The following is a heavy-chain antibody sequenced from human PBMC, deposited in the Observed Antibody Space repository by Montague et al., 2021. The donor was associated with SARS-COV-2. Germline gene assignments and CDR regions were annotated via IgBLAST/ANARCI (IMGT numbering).Heavy chain of an antibody. J-gene: IGHJ3*02. CDR1: GGSISSSSYY. Sequence: SETLSLTCTVSGGSISSSSYYWGWIRQPPGKGLEWIGSIYYSGSTYYNPSLKSRVTISVDTSKNQFSLKLSSVTAADTAVYYGARQEHSSGWFKPDAFDIWGQGTMVTVSS. D-gene: IGHD6-19*01. V-gene: IGHV4-39*01. CDR2: IYYSGST. CDR3: ARQEHSSGWFKPDAFDI.